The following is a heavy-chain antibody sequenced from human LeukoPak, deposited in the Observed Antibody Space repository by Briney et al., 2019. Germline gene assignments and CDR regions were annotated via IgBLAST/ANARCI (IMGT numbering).Heavy chain of an antibody. CDR3: ARGKRGDYSWYFDL. CDR2: ISSSSNYI. D-gene: IGHD4-17*01. Sequence: GGSLRLSCAASGFTFSSYSMNWVRQAPGKGLEWVSSISSSSNYIYYADSVKGRFTISRDNAKNSLYLQMNSLRAEDTAVYYCARGKRGDYSWYFDLWGRGTLVTVFS. J-gene: IGHJ2*01. CDR1: GFTFSSYS. V-gene: IGHV3-21*01.